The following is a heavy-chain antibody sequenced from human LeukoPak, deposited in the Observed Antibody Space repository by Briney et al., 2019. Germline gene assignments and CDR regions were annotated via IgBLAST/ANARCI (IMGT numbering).Heavy chain of an antibody. J-gene: IGHJ4*02. CDR2: ISSSGSTT. V-gene: IGHV3-48*04. D-gene: IGHD2-2*01. Sequence: PGGSLRLSCAASGFTFSNYWMSWVRQAPGKGLEWVSYISSSGSTTHYADSVKGRFIISRDNAKNSLYLQMNSLRAEDTAVYYCARVGDICSSTSCYAGGYWGQGTLVTVSS. CDR1: GFTFSNYW. CDR3: ARVGDICSSTSCYAGGY.